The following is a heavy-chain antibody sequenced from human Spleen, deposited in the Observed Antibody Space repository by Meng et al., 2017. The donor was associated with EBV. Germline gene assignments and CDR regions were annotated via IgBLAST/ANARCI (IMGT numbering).Heavy chain of an antibody. D-gene: IGHD6-13*01. Sequence: VLLGQAGAEVKRTGSSVKVSCRASGDTFSSYSINWVRQAPGQGLEWMGGIIPLFQTTYYAQKFQGRITLTADESTSTVSMELSSLRYEDTAMFYCAAGYSSSRARYFQHWGQGTLVTVSS. CDR1: GDTFSSYS. V-gene: IGHV1-69*01. CDR2: IIPLFQTT. CDR3: AAGYSSSRARYFQH. J-gene: IGHJ1*01.